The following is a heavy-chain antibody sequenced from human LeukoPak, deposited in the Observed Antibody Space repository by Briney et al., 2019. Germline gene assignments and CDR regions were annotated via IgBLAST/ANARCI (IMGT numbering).Heavy chain of an antibody. J-gene: IGHJ4*02. CDR1: GFTFSSYA. V-gene: IGHV3-30*18. CDR2: ISYDGSNK. Sequence: GGSLRLSCAASGFTFSSYAMSWVRQAPGKGLEWVAAISYDGSNKYYADSVKGRFTISRDNSKNTLYLQMNSLRAEDTAVYYCAKYSSGWYSLDYWGQGTLVTVSS. CDR3: AKYSSGWYSLDY. D-gene: IGHD6-19*01.